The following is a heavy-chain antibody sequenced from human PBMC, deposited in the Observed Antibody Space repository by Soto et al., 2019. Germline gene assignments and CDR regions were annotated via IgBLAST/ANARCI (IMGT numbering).Heavy chain of an antibody. V-gene: IGHV3-30-3*01. D-gene: IGHD6-19*01. Sequence: GGSLRLSCAASGFTFSSYAMHWVRQAPGKGLEWVAVISYDGSNKYYADSVKGRFTISRDNSKNTLYLQMNSLRAEDTAVYYRAKLAVADRLDYWGQGTLVTVSS. CDR2: ISYDGSNK. J-gene: IGHJ4*02. CDR3: AKLAVADRLDY. CDR1: GFTFSSYA.